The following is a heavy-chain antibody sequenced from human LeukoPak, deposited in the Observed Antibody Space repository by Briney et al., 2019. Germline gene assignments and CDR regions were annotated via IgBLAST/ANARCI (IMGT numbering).Heavy chain of an antibody. CDR2: IYDSGTT. D-gene: IGHD2/OR15-2a*01. CDR3: ARDFSAAFDI. Sequence: PSETLSLTCTVSGGSFGNYYWSWIRQPPGKGLEWIGYIYDSGTTNYNPSLKSQVTISVDTATNQFSLKLRSVTAADTAVYYCARDFSAAFDIWGQGTMVTVSS. J-gene: IGHJ3*02. CDR1: GGSFGNYY. V-gene: IGHV4-59*01.